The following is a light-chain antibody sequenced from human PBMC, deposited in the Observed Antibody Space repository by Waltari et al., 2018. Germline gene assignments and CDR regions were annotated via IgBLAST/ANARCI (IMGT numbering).Light chain of an antibody. CDR2: HVS. V-gene: IGLV2-14*01. CDR1: SNDVGGYNS. CDR3: SSQSSNDVVL. J-gene: IGLJ2*01. Sequence: QSALTQPASVSGSPGQSVTIFCAGTSNDVGGYNSVSWYQEHPGQAPRVSIYHVSDRPSGLSDRFSGSKSGNTASLTISGLQAEDEADYYCSSQSSNDVVLFGGGTKLTVL.